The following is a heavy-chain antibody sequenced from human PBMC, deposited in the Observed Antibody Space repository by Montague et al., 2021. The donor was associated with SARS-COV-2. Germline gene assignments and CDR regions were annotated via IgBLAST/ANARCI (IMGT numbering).Heavy chain of an antibody. CDR1: GFTFSSYA. J-gene: IGHJ4*02. CDR2: ISGSGGST. CDR3: AKGIVVVPAAVTFDY. D-gene: IGHD2-2*01. V-gene: IGHV3-23*01. Sequence: FLRLSCAASGFTFSSYAMSWVRQAPGKGLEWVSAISGSGGSTYYADSVKGRFTISRDNSKNTLYLQMNSLRAEDTAVYYCAKGIVVVPAAVTFDYWGQGTLVTVSS.